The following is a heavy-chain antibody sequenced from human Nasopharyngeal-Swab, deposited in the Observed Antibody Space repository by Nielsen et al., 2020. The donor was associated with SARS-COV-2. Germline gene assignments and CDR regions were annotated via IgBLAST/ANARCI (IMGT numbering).Heavy chain of an antibody. CDR3: ARGPGSWYSLDY. J-gene: IGHJ4*02. Sequence: GESLKISCAASGFTFSSYSMNWVRQAPGKGLEWVANIKQDGSEKYYVDSVKGRFTISRDNAKNSLYLQMNSLRAEDTAVYYCARGPGSWYSLDYWAREPWSPSPQ. D-gene: IGHD6-13*01. CDR1: GFTFSSYS. CDR2: IKQDGSEK. V-gene: IGHV3-7*01.